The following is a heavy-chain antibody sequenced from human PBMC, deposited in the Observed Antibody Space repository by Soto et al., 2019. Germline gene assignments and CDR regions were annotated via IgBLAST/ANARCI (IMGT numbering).Heavy chain of an antibody. CDR1: GFSFSKYA. D-gene: IGHD3-3*01. J-gene: IGHJ6*02. CDR3: AKGHDFWTTYSYYYGMYV. Sequence: GGSLRLSCAASGFSFSKYAMNWVRQAPGKXLEWVSGISSSGGSTAYGDSVKGRFTISRDNSKNTLYLQMNSLRADDAAVYFCAKGHDFWTTYSYYYGMYVWGQGSTVTVSS. V-gene: IGHV3-23*01. CDR2: ISSSGGST.